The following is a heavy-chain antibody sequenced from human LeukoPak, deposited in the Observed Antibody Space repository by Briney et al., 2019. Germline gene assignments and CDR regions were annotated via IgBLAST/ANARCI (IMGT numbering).Heavy chain of an antibody. D-gene: IGHD6-19*01. CDR1: GFTFSSYA. CDR2: ISGSGGST. CDR3: ARGHSSGWYYFDY. J-gene: IGHJ4*02. V-gene: IGHV3-23*01. Sequence: GGSLRLSCAASGFTFSSYAMSWVRQAPGKGLEWVSAISGSGGSTYYADSVKGRFTISRDNSKNTLYLQMNSLRAEDTAVYYCARGHSSGWYYFDYWGQGTLVTVSS.